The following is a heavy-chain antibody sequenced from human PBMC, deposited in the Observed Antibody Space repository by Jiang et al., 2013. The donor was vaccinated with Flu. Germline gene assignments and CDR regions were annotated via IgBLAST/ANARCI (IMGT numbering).Heavy chain of an antibody. D-gene: IGHD7-27*01. CDR1: GFTFSSYA. CDR3: ARARTGNYYYYYGMDV. V-gene: IGHV3-30-3*01. CDR2: ISYDGSNK. J-gene: IGHJ6*02. Sequence: RLSCAASGFTFSSYAMHWVRQAPGKGLEWVAVISYDGSNKYYADSVKGRFTISRDNSKNTLYLQMNSLRAEDAAVYYCARARTGNYYYYYGMDVWGQGTTVTVSS.